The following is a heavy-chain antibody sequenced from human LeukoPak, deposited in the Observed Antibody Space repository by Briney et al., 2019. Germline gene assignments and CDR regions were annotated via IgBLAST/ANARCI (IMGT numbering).Heavy chain of an antibody. CDR2: IYYSGST. Sequence: SETLSLTCTVSGGSISSSSYYWGWIRQPPGKGLEWIGSIYYSGSTYYNPSLKSRVTISVDTSKNQFSLKLSSVTAADTAVYYCARPYSSSWSFDYWGQGTLVTVSP. CDR1: GGSISSSSYY. CDR3: ARPYSSSWSFDY. J-gene: IGHJ4*02. V-gene: IGHV4-39*01. D-gene: IGHD6-13*01.